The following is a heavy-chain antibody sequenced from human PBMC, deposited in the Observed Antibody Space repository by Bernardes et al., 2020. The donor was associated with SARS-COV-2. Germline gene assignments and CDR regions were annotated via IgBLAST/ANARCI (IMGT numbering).Heavy chain of an antibody. Sequence: SESLSLTCTVSGGSISSNNYYWGWLLQPPGKGREWIGRIYVSGTTYYNPSLQSRVSESVDTSKNQFALRLSSVTAADMAVYYFAGSSCGMDCYLGGVRSWDYGMDVWGQGTTVTVAS. J-gene: IGHJ6*02. CDR3: AGSSCGMDCYLGGVRSWDYGMDV. CDR2: IYVSGTT. CDR1: GGSISSNNYY. V-gene: IGHV4-39*01. D-gene: IGHD2-21*02.